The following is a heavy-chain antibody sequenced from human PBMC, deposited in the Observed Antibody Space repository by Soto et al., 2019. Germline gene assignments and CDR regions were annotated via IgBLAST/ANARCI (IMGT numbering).Heavy chain of an antibody. Sequence: SVRLSCAASGFTFSSYAMSWVRQAPGKGLEWVSAISGSGGSTYYADSVKGRFTISRDNSKNTLYLQMNSLRAEDTAVYYCAKESSTVFSRDFYYGMDVWGQGTTVTVSS. V-gene: IGHV3-23*01. CDR3: AKESSTVFSRDFYYGMDV. CDR1: GFTFSSYA. D-gene: IGHD2-2*01. J-gene: IGHJ6*02. CDR2: ISGSGGST.